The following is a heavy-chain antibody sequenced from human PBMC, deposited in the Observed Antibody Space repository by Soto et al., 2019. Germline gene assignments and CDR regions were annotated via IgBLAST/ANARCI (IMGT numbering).Heavy chain of an antibody. CDR3: ARARLDTPALEY. D-gene: IGHD2-2*01. J-gene: IGHJ4*02. CDR1: GFSFRSYA. Sequence: QMQLVESGGGVVQPGRSLRLSCEASGFSFRSYAMHWVRQAPGKGLEWVAVMSYDGSDKDYADSVKGRFTISRDNSKNTLYLQMSSLRAEDTAVYYCARARLDTPALEYWGQGTLVTVSS. V-gene: IGHV3-30-3*01. CDR2: MSYDGSDK.